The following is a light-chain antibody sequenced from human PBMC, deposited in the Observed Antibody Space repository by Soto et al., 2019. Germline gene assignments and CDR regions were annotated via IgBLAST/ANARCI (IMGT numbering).Light chain of an antibody. CDR3: QQSYSSPPT. V-gene: IGKV1-39*01. CDR1: QSISNY. Sequence: DIQMTQSPSSLSASVGGRVIITCRTSQSISNYLNWYQHKPGKAPKVLISAASNLQSGVPSRFSGSGSGPDFTLTISSLQPEDFATYYCQQSYSSPPTFGQGTTVDIK. J-gene: IGKJ1*01. CDR2: AAS.